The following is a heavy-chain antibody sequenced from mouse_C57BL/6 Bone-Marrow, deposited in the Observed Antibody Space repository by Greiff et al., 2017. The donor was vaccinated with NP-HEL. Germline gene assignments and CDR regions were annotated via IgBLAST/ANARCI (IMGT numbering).Heavy chain of an antibody. CDR3: ARDPH. CDR2: ISDGGSYT. CDR1: GFTFSSYA. Sequence: EVKLVESGGGLVKPGGSLKLSCAASGFTFSSYAMSWVRQTPEQRLEWVATISDGGSYTYYPDNVKGRFTISRDNAKNNLYLQMSHLKSEDTAMYYCARDPHWGQGTLVTVSA. V-gene: IGHV5-4*01. J-gene: IGHJ3*01.